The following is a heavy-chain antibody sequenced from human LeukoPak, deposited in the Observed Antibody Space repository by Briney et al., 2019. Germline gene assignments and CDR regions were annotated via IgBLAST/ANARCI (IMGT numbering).Heavy chain of an antibody. D-gene: IGHD6-13*01. CDR1: GFTFSSYA. CDR3: VKDYGPKQLVFFDS. J-gene: IGHJ4*02. CDR2: ITETGGST. V-gene: IGHV3-23*01. Sequence: GGSLRLSCAASGFTFSSYAMSRVRQAPGKGLEWVSAITETGGSTFYADSVKGRFTISRDNSKNTLYVQMNSLRAEDTAVYYCVKDYGPKQLVFFDSWGQGTLVTVSS.